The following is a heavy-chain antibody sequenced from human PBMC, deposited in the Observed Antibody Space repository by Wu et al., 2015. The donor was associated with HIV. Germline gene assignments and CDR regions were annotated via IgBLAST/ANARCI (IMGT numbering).Heavy chain of an antibody. J-gene: IGHJ3*02. CDR3: ARVYSSTWYDAFDI. V-gene: IGHV1-69*05. CDR2: IIPIFGAP. CDR1: RHFSSSA. D-gene: IGHD6-13*01. Sequence: QVQLVQSGAEMKKPWVLGEGLLQDFWRHFSSSAIAWVRQAPGQGLEWMGVIIPIFGAPQYAQKLQGRVTITTDESTSTAYMNLGSLRSEDTAVYYCARVYSSTWYDAFDIWGQGTMVTVSS.